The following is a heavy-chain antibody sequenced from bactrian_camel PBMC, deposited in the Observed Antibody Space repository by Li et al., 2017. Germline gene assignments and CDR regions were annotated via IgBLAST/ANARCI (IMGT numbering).Heavy chain of an antibody. Sequence: HVQLVESGGGSVQAGGSLKLSCTAPAYTYSTNCMGWYRQPPGKEREGVASITADNSATYADSVKGWFTISRDKVQNILYLQMDRLTPEDTAMYYCAADRTWFQCTLGIIVTGRGGRGTQVTVS. CDR2: ITADNSA. V-gene: IGHV3S53*01. J-gene: IGHJ4*01. CDR3: AADRTWFQCTLGIIVTGR. D-gene: IGHD2*01. CDR1: AYTYSTNC.